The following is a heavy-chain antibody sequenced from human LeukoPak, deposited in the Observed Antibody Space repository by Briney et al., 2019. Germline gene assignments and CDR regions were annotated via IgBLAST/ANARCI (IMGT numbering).Heavy chain of an antibody. Sequence: SETLSLTCAVYGGSYSGYYWSWIRQPPGKGLVWIGEINHSGSTNYNPSLKSRVTISVDTSKNQFSLKLSSVTAADTAVYYCARALGYCSSTSCYVKALNYWGQGTLVTVSS. D-gene: IGHD2-2*01. J-gene: IGHJ4*02. V-gene: IGHV4-34*01. CDR3: ARALGYCSSTSCYVKALNY. CDR2: INHSGST. CDR1: GGSYSGYY.